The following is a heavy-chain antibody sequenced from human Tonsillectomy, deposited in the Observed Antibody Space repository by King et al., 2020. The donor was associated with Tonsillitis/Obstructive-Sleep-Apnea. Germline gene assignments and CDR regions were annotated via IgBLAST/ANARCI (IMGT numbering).Heavy chain of an antibody. V-gene: IGHV3-9*01. D-gene: IGHD2/OR15-2a*01. CDR1: GFTFDDYD. J-gene: IGHJ5*02. CDR2: ISWNGNNI. CDR3: AKGREVGGSSVFYFDP. Sequence: VQLVESGGGLVQPGRSLRLSCAASGFTFDDYDIHWVRQAPGKGLEWVAGISWNGNNIAYADSVKGRFTISRDNAKNSLYLQMNSLRAEDTALYYCAKGREVGGSSVFYFDPWGQGTLVTVSS.